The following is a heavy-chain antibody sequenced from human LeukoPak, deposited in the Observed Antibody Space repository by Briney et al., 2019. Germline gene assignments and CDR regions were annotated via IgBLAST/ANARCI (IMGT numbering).Heavy chain of an antibody. Sequence: PSETLSLTCTVSSGSVNSYYWSWIRQPPGKGLEWIGYIYYSGSTNYNPSLKGRVTISVDTSKNQFSLKLSSVTAADTAVYYCARVPAAPRLYMDVWGQGTTVIVSS. CDR2: IYYSGST. J-gene: IGHJ6*02. V-gene: IGHV4-59*02. D-gene: IGHD2-2*01. CDR1: SGSVNSYY. CDR3: ARVPAAPRLYMDV.